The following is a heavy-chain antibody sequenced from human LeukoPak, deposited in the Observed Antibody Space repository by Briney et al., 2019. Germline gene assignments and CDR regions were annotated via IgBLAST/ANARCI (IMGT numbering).Heavy chain of an antibody. CDR2: INHSGST. CDR3: AREFWSGRYLGV. V-gene: IGHV4-34*01. J-gene: IGHJ6*02. CDR1: GGSFSGYY. Sequence: SETLSLTCAVYGGSFSGYYWSWIRQSPGKGLEWIGAINHSGSTNHNPSLKSRVTISVDTSKHDFSLKLTSVTAADTAIYYCAREFWSGRYLGVWGPGTTVTVSS. D-gene: IGHD3-3*01.